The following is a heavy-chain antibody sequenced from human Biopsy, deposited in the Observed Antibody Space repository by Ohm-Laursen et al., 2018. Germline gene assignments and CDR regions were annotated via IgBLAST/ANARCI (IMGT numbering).Heavy chain of an antibody. V-gene: IGHV4-59*01. CDR2: IYYSGST. D-gene: IGHD2/OR15-2a*01. CDR3: ARATNSTGWPYYYFYGMDV. J-gene: IGHJ6*02. Sequence: GTLSLTCSVSGGSISSDYWSWIRQTPGKGLEWIGYIYYSGSTNYNPSLKSQVTISVDTSKNQFSLRLNSVTAADTAVYYCARATNSTGWPYYYFYGMDVWGQGTAVIVSS. CDR1: GGSISSDY.